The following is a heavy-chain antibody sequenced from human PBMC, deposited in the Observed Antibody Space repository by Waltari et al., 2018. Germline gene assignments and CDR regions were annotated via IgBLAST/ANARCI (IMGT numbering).Heavy chain of an antibody. J-gene: IGHJ5*02. CDR3: ARDRSSSSSNRFDP. D-gene: IGHD6-6*01. V-gene: IGHV4-34*01. CDR2: INHSGST. CDR1: GGSFSGYY. Sequence: QVQLQQWGAGLLKPSETLSLTCAVYGGSFSGYYWSGIRQPPGKGLEWIGEINHSGSTNYNPSLKSRVTISVDTSKNQFSLKLSSVTAADTAVYYCARDRSSSSSNRFDPWGQGTLVTVSS.